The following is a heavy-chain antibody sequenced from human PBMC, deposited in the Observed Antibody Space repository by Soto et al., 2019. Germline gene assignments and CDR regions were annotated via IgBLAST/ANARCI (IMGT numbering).Heavy chain of an antibody. CDR1: GGSFSGYY. V-gene: IGHV4-34*01. D-gene: IGHD5-12*01. Sequence: KSSETLSLTCAVYGGSFSGYYWSWIRQPPGKGLEWIGEINHSGSTNYNPSLKSRVTISVDTSKNQFSLKLSSVTAADTAVYYCARVEEMATQEVVDYWGQGTLVTVSS. CDR3: ARVEEMATQEVVDY. J-gene: IGHJ4*02. CDR2: INHSGST.